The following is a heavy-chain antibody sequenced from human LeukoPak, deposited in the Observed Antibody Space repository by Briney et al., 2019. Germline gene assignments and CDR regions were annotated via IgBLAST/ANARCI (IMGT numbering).Heavy chain of an antibody. V-gene: IGHV3-23*01. CDR3: AKDGLSIGWLVEGYFQH. CDR2: ISGSGYET. J-gene: IGHJ1*01. Sequence: PGGSLRLSCAASGFTFSSYSMNWVRQAPGEGLEWVSGISGSGYETHYADSVQGRFTISRDNSKNTLYLQMNSLRAEDTAVYYCAKDGLSIGWLVEGYFQHWGQGTLVTVSS. CDR1: GFTFSSYS. D-gene: IGHD6-19*01.